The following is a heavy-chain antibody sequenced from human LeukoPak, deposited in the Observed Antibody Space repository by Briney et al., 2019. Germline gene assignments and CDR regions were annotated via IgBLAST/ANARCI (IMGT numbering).Heavy chain of an antibody. CDR3: AREAVAGTAAQPPDY. Sequence: GASVKVSCKASGYTFTSYYMHWVRQAPGQGLEWMGIINPSGGSTSYARKFQGRVTMTRDTSTSTVYMELSSLRSEDTAVYYCAREAVAGTAAQPPDYWGQGTLVTVSS. V-gene: IGHV1-46*01. CDR2: INPSGGST. D-gene: IGHD6-19*01. J-gene: IGHJ4*02. CDR1: GYTFTSYY.